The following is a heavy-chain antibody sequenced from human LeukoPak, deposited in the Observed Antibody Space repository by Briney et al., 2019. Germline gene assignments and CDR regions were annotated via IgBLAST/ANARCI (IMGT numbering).Heavy chain of an antibody. CDR1: GGSISSYY. D-gene: IGHD4-11*01. CDR2: IYTSGST. Sequence: SETLSLTCTVSGGSISSYYWSWIRQPAGKGLEWIGRIYTSGSTNYNPSLKSRVTMSVDTSKNQFSLKLSSVTAADTAVYYCASSSPSPYDYHLLFDYWGQGTLVTVSS. J-gene: IGHJ4*02. V-gene: IGHV4-4*07. CDR3: ASSSPSPYDYHLLFDY.